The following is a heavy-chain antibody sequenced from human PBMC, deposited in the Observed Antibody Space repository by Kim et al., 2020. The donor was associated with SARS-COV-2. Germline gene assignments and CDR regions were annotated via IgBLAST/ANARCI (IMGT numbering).Heavy chain of an antibody. J-gene: IGHJ6*02. CDR1: GFTFSSYD. CDR2: IGTAGDT. CDR3: ARARPLRPYSGSPYYYGMDV. D-gene: IGHD1-26*01. Sequence: GGSLRLSCAASGFTFSSYDMHWVRQATGKGLEWVSAIGTAGDTYYPGSVKGRFTISRENAKNSLYLQMNSLRAGDTAVYYCARARPLRPYSGSPYYYGMDVWGQGTTVTVSS. V-gene: IGHV3-13*04.